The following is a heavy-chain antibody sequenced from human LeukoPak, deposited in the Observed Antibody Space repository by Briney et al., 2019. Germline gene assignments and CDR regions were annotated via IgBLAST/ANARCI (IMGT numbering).Heavy chain of an antibody. J-gene: IGHJ4*02. CDR3: AGNGYYSVDY. D-gene: IGHD4-17*01. CDR2: INHSGST. CDR1: GGSFSGYY. V-gene: IGHV4-34*01. Sequence: SETLSLTCAVYGGSFSGYYWSWIRQPPGKGLEWIGEINHSGSTNYNPSLRSRVTISVDKSKSQFSLELTSVTAADTAVYYCAGNGYYSVDYWGQGALVTVSS.